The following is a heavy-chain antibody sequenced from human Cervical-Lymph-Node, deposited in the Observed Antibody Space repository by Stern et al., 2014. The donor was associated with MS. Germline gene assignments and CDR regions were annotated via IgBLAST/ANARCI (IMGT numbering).Heavy chain of an antibody. CDR2: ISSSSTYI. Sequence: EVQLVESGGGLVKPGGSLRLSCAASGFTFSSYDMNWVRRAPGKGLEWVSSISSSSTYIHYADSVKGRFTISRDNAENSLSLQMNSLRAEDTAVYYCARSSADIPVADFHYFDCWGQGSLVTVCS. CDR3: ARSSADIPVADFHYFDC. J-gene: IGHJ4*02. V-gene: IGHV3-21*01. D-gene: IGHD6-19*01. CDR1: GFTFSSYD.